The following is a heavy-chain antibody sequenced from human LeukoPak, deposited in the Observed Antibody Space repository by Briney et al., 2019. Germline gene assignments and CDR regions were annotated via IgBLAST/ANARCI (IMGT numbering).Heavy chain of an antibody. CDR3: ATSAAVGGVKWFDP. Sequence: PSETLSLTCNVYGGSISSYYWSWLRQTAGKGLEWIGRIYTDGDTDYNPSLKSRVTISVDKSRNQLFLNLNSVTAADTAVYYCATSAAVGGVKWFDPWGQGTLVTVSS. D-gene: IGHD6-19*01. CDR2: IYTDGDT. V-gene: IGHV4-4*07. CDR1: GGSISSYY. J-gene: IGHJ5*02.